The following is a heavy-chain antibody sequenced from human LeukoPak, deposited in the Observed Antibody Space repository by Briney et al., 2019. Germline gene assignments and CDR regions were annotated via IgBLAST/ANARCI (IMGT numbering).Heavy chain of an antibody. CDR1: VDTFSSYA. V-gene: IGHV1-69*06. D-gene: IGHD2-15*01. J-gene: IGHJ4*02. CDR2: IIPIFGTA. CDR3: AKGQLLDATHFDY. Sequence: SVKVSCKASVDTFSSYAISWVREAPRQGLEWMGGIIPIFGTANYAQKFQGRVTITADKSTSTAYMELSSLRAEDTAVYYCAKGQLLDATHFDYWGKGTLVTVSS.